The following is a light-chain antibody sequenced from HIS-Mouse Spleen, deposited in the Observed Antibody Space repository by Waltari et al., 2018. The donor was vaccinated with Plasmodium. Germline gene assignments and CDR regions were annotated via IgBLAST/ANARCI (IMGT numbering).Light chain of an antibody. J-gene: IGKJ3*01. Sequence: IVMTQSPATLPVSPGERATLSCRASQSVSSNLACYQQKPGQAPRLLIYGASTRATGIPARFSGSGSGTEFTLTISSLQSEDFAVYYCQQYNNWSFTFGPGTKVDIK. CDR2: GAS. V-gene: IGKV3-15*01. CDR1: QSVSSN. CDR3: QQYNNWSFT.